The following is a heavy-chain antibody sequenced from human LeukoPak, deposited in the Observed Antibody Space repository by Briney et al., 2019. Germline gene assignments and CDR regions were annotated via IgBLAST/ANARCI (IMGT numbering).Heavy chain of an antibody. Sequence: SETLSLTCTVSGGSISSYSWSWIRQPPGKGLEWIWYIYTSGSTNYNPSLKSRVTISVDTSKNQFSLKLSSVTAADTAVYYCARATTVVKRGWFDPWGQGTLVTVSS. D-gene: IGHD4-23*01. CDR2: IYTSGST. J-gene: IGHJ5*02. CDR3: ARATTVVKRGWFDP. V-gene: IGHV4-4*09. CDR1: GGSISSYS.